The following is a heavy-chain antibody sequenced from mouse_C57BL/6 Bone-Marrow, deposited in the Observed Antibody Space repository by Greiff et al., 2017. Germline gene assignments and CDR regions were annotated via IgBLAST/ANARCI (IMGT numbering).Heavy chain of an antibody. Sequence: VQLQQSGGGLVKPGGSLKLSCAASGFTFSDYGMHWVRQAPEKGLEWVAYISSGSSTIYYADTVKGRFTISRDNAMNTLFLLMTSLRSEDTAVYYCARLYCGEPYFDCWGQGTTLTVSS. V-gene: IGHV5-17*01. J-gene: IGHJ2*01. CDR2: ISSGSSTI. D-gene: IGHD2-13*01. CDR3: ARLYCGEPYFDC. CDR1: GFTFSDYG.